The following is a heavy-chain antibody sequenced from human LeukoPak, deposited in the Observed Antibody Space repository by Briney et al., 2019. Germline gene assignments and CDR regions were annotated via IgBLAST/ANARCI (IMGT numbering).Heavy chain of an antibody. CDR1: GFTFSTHT. V-gene: IGHV3-30*04. CDR3: VRQSTGLDY. Sequence: PGRSLRLSCAPSGFTFSTHTMHWVRQAPGKGLEWVAVIESDGGNKYYAESVRGRFTISRDNSRNTLYLQLDSLRSEDTAVYYCVRQSTGLDYWGQGTLVTVSS. J-gene: IGHJ4*02. D-gene: IGHD5/OR15-5a*01. CDR2: IESDGGNK.